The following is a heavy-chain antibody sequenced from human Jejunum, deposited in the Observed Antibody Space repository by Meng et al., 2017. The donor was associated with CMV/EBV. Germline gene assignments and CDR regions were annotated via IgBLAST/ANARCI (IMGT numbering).Heavy chain of an antibody. CDR1: GFGFNTYA. CDR2: ISLTGRST. Sequence: SLKISCAASGFGFNTYAMSWVRQVPGKGLEWVSAISLTGRSTSYIDSVKGRFTISRDNSKNTLYLQINSLRVEDTAIYYCDASDYWGQGTQVTVSS. CDR3: DASDY. D-gene: IGHD6-6*01. V-gene: IGHV3-23*01. J-gene: IGHJ4*02.